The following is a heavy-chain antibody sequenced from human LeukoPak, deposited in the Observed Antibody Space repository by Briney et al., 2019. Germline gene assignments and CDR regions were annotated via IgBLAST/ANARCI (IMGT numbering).Heavy chain of an antibody. J-gene: IGHJ6*03. CDR1: GYTFTSYD. Sequence: ASVKVSRKASGYTFTSYDINWVRQATGQGLEWMGWMNPNRGNTGYAQKFEGRVTMTRNTSISTAYMELSSLRSEDTAVYYCARGTRYCSSASWYRGYYYYYMAVWGKGTTLTVSS. CDR3: ARGTRYCSSASWYRGYYYYYMAV. CDR2: MNPNRGNT. V-gene: IGHV1-8*01. D-gene: IGHD2-2*01.